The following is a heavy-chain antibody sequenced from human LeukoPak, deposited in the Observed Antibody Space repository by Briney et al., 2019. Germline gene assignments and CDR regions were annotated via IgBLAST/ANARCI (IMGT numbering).Heavy chain of an antibody. Sequence: PGGSLRLSCAASGFTFSSYSMNWVRQAPGKGLEWVSYISSSSSTIYYADSVKGRFTISRDNAKNSLYLQMNSLRAEDTAVYYCAREGDSSGYYPVPFDYWGQGTLVTVSS. CDR2: ISSSSSTI. V-gene: IGHV3-48*04. CDR3: AREGDSSGYYPVPFDY. D-gene: IGHD3-22*01. CDR1: GFTFSSYS. J-gene: IGHJ4*02.